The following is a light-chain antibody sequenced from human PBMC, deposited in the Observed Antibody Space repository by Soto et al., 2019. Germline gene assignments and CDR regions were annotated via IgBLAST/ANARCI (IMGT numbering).Light chain of an antibody. J-gene: IGKJ4*01. V-gene: IGKV3-11*01. Sequence: IVWTQSPATLSVSPGERATLSCMASQSVSSYLAWYQQKPGQAPRLLSYDASSRATGIPDRFSGSGSGTEFTLTISRLEPEDVETYYCQKYDHAPLTFGRGTKVDIK. CDR3: QKYDHAPLT. CDR1: QSVSSY. CDR2: DAS.